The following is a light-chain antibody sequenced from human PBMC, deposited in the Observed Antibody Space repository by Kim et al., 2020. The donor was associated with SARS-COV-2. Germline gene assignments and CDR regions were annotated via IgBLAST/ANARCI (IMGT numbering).Light chain of an antibody. V-gene: IGKV3-15*01. Sequence: VAPGDRATLSCRASQSLSNNLAWYQQKPGQAPRLLIYGASTRATGIPARFSASESGTEFTLTISSLQSEDFAVYYCQQYDNWPLTFGGGTKVDIK. J-gene: IGKJ4*01. CDR3: QQYDNWPLT. CDR2: GAS. CDR1: QSLSNN.